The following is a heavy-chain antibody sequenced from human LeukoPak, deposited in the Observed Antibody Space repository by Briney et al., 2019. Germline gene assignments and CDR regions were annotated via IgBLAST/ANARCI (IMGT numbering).Heavy chain of an antibody. J-gene: IGHJ4*02. CDR3: ARELLRHDILTGSYFDY. CDR2: IYHSGST. V-gene: IGHV4-59*01. CDR1: GGSISSYY. Sequence: SETLSLTCTVSGGSISSYYWSWIRQPPGKGLEWIGYIYHSGSTNYNPSLKSRVTISVDTSKNQFSLKLSSVTAADTAVYYCARELLRHDILTGSYFDYWGQGTLVTVSS. D-gene: IGHD3-9*01.